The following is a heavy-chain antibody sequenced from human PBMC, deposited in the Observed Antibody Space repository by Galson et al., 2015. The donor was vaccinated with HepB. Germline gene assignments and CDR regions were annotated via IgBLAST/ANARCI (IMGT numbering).Heavy chain of an antibody. V-gene: IGHV3-21*01. CDR3: ARAPGGFSFSPLGY. D-gene: IGHD2/OR15-2a*01. J-gene: IGHJ4*02. Sequence: SLRLSCAASGFTFSSYSMNWVRQAPGKGLEWVSSISSSSSYIYYADSVKGRFTISRDNAKNSLYLQMNSLRAEDTAVYYCARAPGGFSFSPLGYWGQGTLVTVSS. CDR1: GFTFSSYS. CDR2: ISSSSSYI.